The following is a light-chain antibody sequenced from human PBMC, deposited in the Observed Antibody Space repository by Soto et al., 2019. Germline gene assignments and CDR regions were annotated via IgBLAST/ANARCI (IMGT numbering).Light chain of an antibody. CDR3: QQRSNWPPIT. CDR1: QSVSRY. CDR2: DAS. Sequence: EIVLTQSPATLSLSPGERATLSCRASQSVSRYLAWYQQKAGQAPRLLIYDASNRATGIPARFSGSGSGTDFPLTISSLEPEDFAVYYCQQRSNWPPITFGQGTRLEI. V-gene: IGKV3-11*01. J-gene: IGKJ5*01.